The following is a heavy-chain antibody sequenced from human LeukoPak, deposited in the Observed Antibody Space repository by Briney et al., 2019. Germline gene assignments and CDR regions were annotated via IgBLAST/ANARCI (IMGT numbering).Heavy chain of an antibody. CDR1: GYIFTNYW. V-gene: IGHV5-51*01. Sequence: GESLQISCQVSGYIFTNYWIGWLRQLPGKGLESMGIIYPGDSDTAYSPSFQGQVTLSADKSISPVYLHWSSLKASDTAMYYCARQSRDGSKTRGYYFDYWGQGTLVSVSS. D-gene: IGHD3-10*01. J-gene: IGHJ4*02. CDR3: ARQSRDGSKTRGYYFDY. CDR2: IYPGDSDT.